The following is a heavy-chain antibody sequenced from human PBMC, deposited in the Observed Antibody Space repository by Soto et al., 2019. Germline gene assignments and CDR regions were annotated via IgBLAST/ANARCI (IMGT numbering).Heavy chain of an antibody. V-gene: IGHV2-5*02. CDR1: GFSLSTSGVG. CDR3: AHRSATDGGAFGF. Sequence: SGPTLVNPTQTLTLTCTFSGFSLSTSGVGVGWIRQPPGKALELVALVFWDDDKRYSTLLKKRVTITKDTSKNQVVLTMTNMDPVDTGTYYCAHRSATDGGAFGFWGQGPLVSVSS. J-gene: IGHJ4*02. D-gene: IGHD1-26*01. CDR2: VFWDDDK.